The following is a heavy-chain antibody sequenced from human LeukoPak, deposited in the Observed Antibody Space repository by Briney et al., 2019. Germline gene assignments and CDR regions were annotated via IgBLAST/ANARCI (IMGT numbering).Heavy chain of an antibody. CDR2: INHSGST. Sequence: SETLSLTCAVYGGSFSGYYWSWIRQPPGKGLEWIGEINHSGSTNYNPSLKSRVTMSVDTSKNHFSLRLSSLTAADTAVYYCAGYFYYGMDVWGQGTTVTVSS. J-gene: IGHJ6*02. V-gene: IGHV4-34*01. CDR3: AGYFYYGMDV. CDR1: GGSFSGYY.